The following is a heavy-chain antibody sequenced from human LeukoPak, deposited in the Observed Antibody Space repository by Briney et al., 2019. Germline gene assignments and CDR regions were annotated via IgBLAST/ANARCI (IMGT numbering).Heavy chain of an antibody. CDR1: GFTFSSYG. J-gene: IGHJ6*02. V-gene: IGHV3-30*03. CDR2: ISYDGSNK. Sequence: GGSLRLSCAASGFTFSSYGMHWVRQAPGKGLEWVAVISYDGSNKYYADSVKGRFTISRDNSKNTLYPQMNSLRAEDTAVYYCRRGTGRLAQEVYYGMDVWGQGTTVTVSS. CDR3: RRGTGRLAQEVYYGMDV. D-gene: IGHD1-14*01.